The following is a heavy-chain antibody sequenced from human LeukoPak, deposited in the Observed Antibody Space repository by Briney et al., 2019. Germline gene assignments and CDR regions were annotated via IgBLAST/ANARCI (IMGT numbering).Heavy chain of an antibody. J-gene: IGHJ5*02. CDR1: GFTFSSYW. V-gene: IGHV3-74*01. D-gene: IGHD2-15*01. CDR2: INSDGSST. CDR3: ASGPRWYCSGGSCYSWFDP. Sequence: GGSLRLSCAASGFTFSSYWMHWVRQAPGKGLVWVSRINSDGSSTSYADSVKGRFTISRYNAKNTLYLQMISLRAEATAVYYCASGPRWYCSGGSCYSWFDPWGQGTLVTVSS.